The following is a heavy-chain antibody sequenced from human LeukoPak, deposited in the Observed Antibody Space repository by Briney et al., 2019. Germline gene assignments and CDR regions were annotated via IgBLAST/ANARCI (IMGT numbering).Heavy chain of an antibody. CDR2: ISSSSSYI. CDR1: GFTFSSYS. V-gene: IGHV3-21*01. Sequence: PGGSLRLSCAASGFTFSSYSMNWVRQALGKGLEWVSSISSSSSYIYYADSVKGRFTISRDNAKNSLYLQMNSLRAEDTAVYYCARTGRASDAFDIWGQGTMVTVSS. D-gene: IGHD1-14*01. J-gene: IGHJ3*02. CDR3: ARTGRASDAFDI.